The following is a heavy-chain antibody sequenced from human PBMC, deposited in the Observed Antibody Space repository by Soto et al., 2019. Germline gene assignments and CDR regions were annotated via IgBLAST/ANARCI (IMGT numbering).Heavy chain of an antibody. CDR3: ARGREFWGGSVDVFDI. Sequence: GGSLSLSCAASGFTFSSSVMHWVRQAPGKGLEWVSSISSSSSYIYYAESVKGRFTISRDKAKNSLYLQINNLRAEDTNVQYCARGREFWGGSVDVFDIGGQGKWDTVSS. CDR1: GFTFSSSV. CDR2: ISSSSSYI. J-gene: IGHJ3*02. D-gene: IGHD3-3*01. V-gene: IGHV3-21*01.